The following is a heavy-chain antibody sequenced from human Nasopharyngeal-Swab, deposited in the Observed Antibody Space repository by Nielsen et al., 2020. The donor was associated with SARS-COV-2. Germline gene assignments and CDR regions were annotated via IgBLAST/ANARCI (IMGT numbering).Heavy chain of an antibody. CDR1: AYIFTTHS. V-gene: IGHV1-18*01. D-gene: IGHD5-24*01. Sequence: ASVKVSCKASAYIFTTHSMLWVRQAPGQGLEWMGWINTYSGNTNYAQTLQGRVSLTTDTFTSTAYMELRSLRSDDTAIYYCASGKWLPDYWGQGTLVTVSS. CDR2: INTYSGNT. J-gene: IGHJ4*02. CDR3: ASGKWLPDY.